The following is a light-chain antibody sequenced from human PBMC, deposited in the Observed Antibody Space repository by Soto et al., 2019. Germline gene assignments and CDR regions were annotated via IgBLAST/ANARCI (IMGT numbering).Light chain of an antibody. CDR1: QSISSY. J-gene: IGKJ4*01. V-gene: IGKV1-39*01. CDR2: AAS. CDR3: QQSYSTPLT. Sequence: DIQMTQSPSSLSASVGDRVTITCRASQSISSYLNWYQQKPGKAPKLLIYAASSLQSAVPSRFSGSGSGTDFTLTISSLQPEDFATYYCQQSYSTPLTFDGGTKVEIK.